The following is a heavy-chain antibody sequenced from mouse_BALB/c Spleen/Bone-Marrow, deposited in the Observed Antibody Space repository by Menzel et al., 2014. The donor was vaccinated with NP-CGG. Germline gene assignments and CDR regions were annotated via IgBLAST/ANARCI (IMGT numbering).Heavy chain of an antibody. J-gene: IGHJ2*01. CDR3: ARYYGKTYFDY. CDR1: GDSITSGY. V-gene: IGHV3-8*02. Sequence: EVKLVESGPSLAKPSQTLSLTCSVTGDSITSGYWNWIRKFPGNKLEYMGYISYSGSTYYNPSLKSRISITRDTSKNQYYLQLNSVTTEDTATYYCARYYGKTYFDYWGQGTTLTVSS. D-gene: IGHD2-1*01. CDR2: ISYSGST.